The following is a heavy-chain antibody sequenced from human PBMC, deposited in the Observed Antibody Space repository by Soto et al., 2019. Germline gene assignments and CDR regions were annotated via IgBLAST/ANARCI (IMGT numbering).Heavy chain of an antibody. CDR2: IYPYDSDT. Sequence: PRASLTVSCPTSGNIFTGKSIGGCRRIPGKGMEWMGNIYPYDSDTRYSPSFQGQVTISADTSITTAYLQWSGLRASDTAMYFCARHLVGSTRGNFDYWGQGNLVSGSA. D-gene: IGHD2-2*01. CDR1: GNIFTGKS. J-gene: IGHJ4*01. V-gene: IGHV5-51*01. CDR3: ARHLVGSTRGNFDY.